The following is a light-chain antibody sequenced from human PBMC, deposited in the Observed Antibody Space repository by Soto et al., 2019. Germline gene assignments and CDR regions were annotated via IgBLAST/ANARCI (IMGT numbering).Light chain of an antibody. CDR1: QSVGSY. CDR3: QQYGSSPPIT. Sequence: EIVLTQSPATLSLSPVERATLSCRASQSVGSYLAWYQQKPAQAPRLLIYAASRRAPGIPERFSGSGSGTDFTLTISRLEPEDFAVYYCQQYGSSPPITFGQGTRLEIK. J-gene: IGKJ5*01. CDR2: AAS. V-gene: IGKV3-20*01.